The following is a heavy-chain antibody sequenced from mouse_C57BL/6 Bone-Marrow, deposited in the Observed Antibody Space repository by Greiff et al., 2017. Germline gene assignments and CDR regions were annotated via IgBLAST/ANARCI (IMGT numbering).Heavy chain of an antibody. Sequence: EVMLVESGGGLVQPGGSMTLSCVASGFTFSNYWMNWVRQSPEKGLEWVAQIRLKSDNYATHYAESVKGRFTISRDDSKSSVYLQMYNLRAEDTGIYYCTEGGDGYPGAMDDWGQGTSVTVSS. CDR2: IRLKSDNYAT. CDR1: GFTFSNYW. D-gene: IGHD2-3*01. V-gene: IGHV6-3*01. CDR3: TEGGDGYPGAMDD. J-gene: IGHJ4*01.